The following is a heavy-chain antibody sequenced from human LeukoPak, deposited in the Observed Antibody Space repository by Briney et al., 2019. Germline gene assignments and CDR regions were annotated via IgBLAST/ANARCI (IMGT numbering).Heavy chain of an antibody. D-gene: IGHD3-10*01. Sequence: GGSLRLSCAASGFTLSNYWMSWVRQAPGKGLEWVANIKQDGSEKYYVDSVKGRFTISRDNAKNSLYLQMNSLRAEDTAVYYCARAGPFGESYFDYWGQGTLVTVSS. CDR1: GFTLSNYW. CDR2: IKQDGSEK. J-gene: IGHJ4*02. CDR3: ARAGPFGESYFDY. V-gene: IGHV3-7*01.